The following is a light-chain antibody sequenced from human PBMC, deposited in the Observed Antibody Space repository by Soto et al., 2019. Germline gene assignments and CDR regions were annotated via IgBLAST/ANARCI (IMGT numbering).Light chain of an antibody. Sequence: EIVMTQSPATLSVSPGERATLSCRATQSVGSDLAWYQQKPGQAPRLLIYGASTMAYDIPARFSGSGSGTEFTLTISSLQSEDFAVYYCQQYNDWPPLTFGGGTKVEIK. J-gene: IGKJ4*01. V-gene: IGKV3-15*01. CDR1: QSVGSD. CDR2: GAS. CDR3: QQYNDWPPLT.